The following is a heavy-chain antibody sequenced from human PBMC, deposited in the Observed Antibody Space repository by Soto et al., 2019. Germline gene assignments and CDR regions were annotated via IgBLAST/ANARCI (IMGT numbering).Heavy chain of an antibody. J-gene: IGHJ4*02. CDR1: GFTFSSYA. Sequence: EVQLLESGGGLVQPGGSLRLSCAASGFTFSSYAMGWVRQTPGKGLEWVSAISGTGDRTFYADSVKGRFTIYRDNSKKIFSLQMNSLRAEDTAVYYCAKALWFGVVLSEGYFDYWGQGTLVTVSS. D-gene: IGHD3-10*01. CDR3: AKALWFGVVLSEGYFDY. CDR2: ISGTGDRT. V-gene: IGHV3-23*01.